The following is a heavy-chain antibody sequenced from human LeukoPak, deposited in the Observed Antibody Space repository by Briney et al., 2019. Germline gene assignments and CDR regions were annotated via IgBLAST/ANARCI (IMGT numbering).Heavy chain of an antibody. J-gene: IGHJ4*02. CDR3: ARLYSSSVYFDY. CDR1: GGSISSSSYS. CDR2: LHYSGFT. Sequence: SETLSLTCTVSGGSISSSSYSWGWIRQPPGKGLEWIGNLHYSGFTYYNPSLKSRVTISVDTSNNQLSLKLSSVTAADTAVYYCARLYSSSVYFDYWGQGTLVTVSS. V-gene: IGHV4-39*01. D-gene: IGHD6-6*01.